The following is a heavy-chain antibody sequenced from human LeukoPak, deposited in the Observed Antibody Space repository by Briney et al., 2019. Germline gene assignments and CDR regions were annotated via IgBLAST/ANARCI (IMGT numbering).Heavy chain of an antibody. J-gene: IGHJ4*02. CDR2: IYYSGST. V-gene: IGHV4-39*02. Sequence: SETLSLTCTVSGGSISSSSYYWGWIRQPPGKGLEWIGSIYYSGSTYYNPSLKSRVTISVDTSKNQFSLKLSSVTAADTAVYYCAREPGIAAANPGDYWGQGTLVTVSS. CDR3: AREPGIAAANPGDY. CDR1: GGSISSSSYY. D-gene: IGHD6-13*01.